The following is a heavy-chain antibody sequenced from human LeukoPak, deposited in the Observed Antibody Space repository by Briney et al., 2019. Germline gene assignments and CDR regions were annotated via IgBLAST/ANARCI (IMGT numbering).Heavy chain of an antibody. CDR1: GFTVSSNY. D-gene: IGHD3-3*01. J-gene: IGHJ4*02. CDR3: ARDRFVLRFL. Sequence: GGSLRLSCAASGFTVSSNYMSWVRQAPGKELEWVSVIYSGGSTYYADSVKGRFTISRDNAKNSLYLQMNSLRAEDTAVYYCARDRFVLRFLGGQGTLVTVSS. V-gene: IGHV3-53*01. CDR2: IYSGGST.